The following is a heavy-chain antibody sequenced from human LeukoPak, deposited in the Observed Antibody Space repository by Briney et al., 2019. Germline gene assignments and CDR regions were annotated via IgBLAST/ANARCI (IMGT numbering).Heavy chain of an antibody. CDR3: ARRPAIFGVVLPFDY. J-gene: IGHJ4*02. V-gene: IGHV5-51*01. D-gene: IGHD3-3*01. Sequence: HGESLKISCKGSGYSFTSYWIGWVRQMPGKGLEWMGIIYPGDSDTRYSPSFQGQVTISADKSISTAYLQWSSLKASDTAMYYCARRPAIFGVVLPFDYWGQGTLVTVSS. CDR1: GYSFTSYW. CDR2: IYPGDSDT.